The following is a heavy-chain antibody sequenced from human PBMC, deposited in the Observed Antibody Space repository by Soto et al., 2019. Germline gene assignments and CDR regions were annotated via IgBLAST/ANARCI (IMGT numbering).Heavy chain of an antibody. Sequence: ASVKVSCKACGYTFTNNDVSWVRQATGQGLEWMGWMNPGSGDTGYAQKFQGRVTMTRDISIATAYMELNSLTSEDTAIYYYARMESFGSLNWFDPWGQGTLVTVSS. J-gene: IGHJ5*02. CDR2: MNPGSGDT. D-gene: IGHD5-18*01. CDR3: ARMESFGSLNWFDP. CDR1: GYTFTNND. V-gene: IGHV1-8*02.